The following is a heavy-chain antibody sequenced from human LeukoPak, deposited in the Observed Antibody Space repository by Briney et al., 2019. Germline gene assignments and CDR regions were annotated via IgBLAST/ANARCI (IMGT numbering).Heavy chain of an antibody. CDR1: GFTFSSYE. Sequence: GGSLRLSCAASGFTFSSYEMNWVRQAPGKGLEWVSYISSSGTTIYYADSVKGRFTISRDNAKNSLYLQMNSLRAEDTAVYYCARGEGYNYFYYWGQGTLVTVSS. D-gene: IGHD5-24*01. CDR2: ISSSGTTI. CDR3: ARGEGYNYFYY. J-gene: IGHJ4*02. V-gene: IGHV3-48*03.